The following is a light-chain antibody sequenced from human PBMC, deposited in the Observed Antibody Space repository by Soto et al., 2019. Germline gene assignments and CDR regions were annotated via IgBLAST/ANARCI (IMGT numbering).Light chain of an antibody. J-gene: IGKJ5*01. CDR1: QSVTTK. CDR3: QQYGGSPIT. V-gene: IGKV3-20*01. Sequence: ENVLTQSPDTLSLSPGERATLSCRASQSVTTKLAWYQHKPGQAPRLLISGASSRASGVPDRFSGSGSETDFTLIISRLQPEHFALYYCQQYGGSPITFGQGTRLEI. CDR2: GAS.